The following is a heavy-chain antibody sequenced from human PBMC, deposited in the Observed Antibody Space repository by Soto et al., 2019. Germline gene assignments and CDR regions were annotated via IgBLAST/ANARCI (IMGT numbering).Heavy chain of an antibody. D-gene: IGHD6-13*01. CDR1: GFTFSTYA. CDR3: AKGGAAAGSFDS. CDR2: ISGSGGST. Sequence: SMRLSCAASGFTFSTYAMSWVRQAPGKGLEWVSSISGSGGSTNYAESVKGRFTISRDYSKNTVSLQMNSLRAEDTALYYCAKGGAAAGSFDSWGQGTLVTVSS. J-gene: IGHJ4*02. V-gene: IGHV3-23*01.